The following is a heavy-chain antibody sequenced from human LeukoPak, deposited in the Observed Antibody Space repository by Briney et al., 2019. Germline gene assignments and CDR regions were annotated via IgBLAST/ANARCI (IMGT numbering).Heavy chain of an antibody. D-gene: IGHD5-18*01. Sequence: GGSLRLSCAASGFTFSDYYMSWIRQAPGKGLEWVSYNSSSGSTIYYADSVKGRFTISRDNAKNSLYLQMNNLRVEDTAVYYCARDQPIGYNYGYPFDNWGQGTLVTVSS. CDR1: GFTFSDYY. CDR2: NSSSGSTI. CDR3: ARDQPIGYNYGYPFDN. V-gene: IGHV3-11*04. J-gene: IGHJ4*02.